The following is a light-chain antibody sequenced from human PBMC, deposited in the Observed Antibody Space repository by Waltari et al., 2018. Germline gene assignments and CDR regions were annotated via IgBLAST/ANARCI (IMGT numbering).Light chain of an antibody. CDR1: TSRIGSNY. J-gene: IGLJ2*01. Sequence: QSVLTQPPSASGTPGQRVTISCSGGTSRIGSNYVNWYQQLPGAAPQLLIYSTYQRPSGVPDRFSGSKSGTSASLAISGLQSEDEADYYCAAWDDSLNGVLFGGGTKLTVL. V-gene: IGLV1-44*01. CDR3: AAWDDSLNGVL. CDR2: STY.